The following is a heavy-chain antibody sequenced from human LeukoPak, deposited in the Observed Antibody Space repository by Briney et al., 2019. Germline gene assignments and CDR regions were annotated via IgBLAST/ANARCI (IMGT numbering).Heavy chain of an antibody. CDR3: AKSGLNRFDY. V-gene: IGHV3-30*02. D-gene: IGHD2-15*01. CDR2: IRCDGSNK. Sequence: PGGSLRLSCAASGFTFSSYGMHWVRQAPGKGLEWVAFIRCDGSNKYYADSVKGRFTISRDNSKNTLYLQMNSLRAEDTAVYYCAKSGLNRFDYWGQGTLVTVSS. CDR1: GFTFSSYG. J-gene: IGHJ4*02.